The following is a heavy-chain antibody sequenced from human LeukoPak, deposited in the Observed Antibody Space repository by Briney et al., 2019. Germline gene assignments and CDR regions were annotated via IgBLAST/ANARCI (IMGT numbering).Heavy chain of an antibody. CDR2: ISGGGGTT. Sequence: PGGSLRLSCAAPGFTFSTYAMSWVRQAPGKGLEWVSIISGGGGTTYYADSVKGRFTISRDNSKNTLHLQMNSLRGEDTAIYYCAKVYDSSGYAPNDHWGQGTLVTVSS. J-gene: IGHJ4*02. CDR1: GFTFSTYA. D-gene: IGHD3-22*01. V-gene: IGHV3-23*01. CDR3: AKVYDSSGYAPNDH.